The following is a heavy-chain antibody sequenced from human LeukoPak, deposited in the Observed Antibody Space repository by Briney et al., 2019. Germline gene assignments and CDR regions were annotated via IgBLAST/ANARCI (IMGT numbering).Heavy chain of an antibody. J-gene: IGHJ4*02. CDR3: AKDLGRAIFGVALLDY. D-gene: IGHD3-3*01. CDR2: ISYDGSNK. Sequence: PGGSLRLSCAASGFTFSSYAMHWVRQAPGKGLEWVAVISYDGSNKYYADSVKGRFTISRDNAKNSLFLQMNSLRAEDTAVYYCAKDLGRAIFGVALLDYWGQGTLVTVSS. V-gene: IGHV3-30-3*01. CDR1: GFTFSSYA.